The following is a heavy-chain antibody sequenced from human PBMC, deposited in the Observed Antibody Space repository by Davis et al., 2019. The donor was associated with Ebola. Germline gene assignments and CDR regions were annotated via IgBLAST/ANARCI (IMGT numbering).Heavy chain of an antibody. CDR1: GGSVSSGSYY. J-gene: IGHJ5*02. V-gene: IGHV4-61*01. CDR2: IYYSGST. D-gene: IGHD2-8*01. CDR3: ARGRVYGMGWFSYWFDP. Sequence: MPSETLSLTCTVSGGSVSSGSYYWSWIRQPPGKGLEWIGYIYYSGSTNYNPSLKSRVTISVDTSKNQFSLKLSSVTAADTAVYYCARGRVYGMGWFSYWFDPWGQGTLVTVSS.